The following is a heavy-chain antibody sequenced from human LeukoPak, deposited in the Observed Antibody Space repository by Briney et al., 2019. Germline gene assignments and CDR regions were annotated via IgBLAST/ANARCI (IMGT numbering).Heavy chain of an antibody. CDR2: ISPYNGNT. Sequence: GASVKVSCKTSGYIFTTYAITWVRQAPGQGLEWMGWISPYNGNTAYAQKLQGRVTMTTDRSKGTAYMELRNLTSDDTAVFYCARVSYDILTRRFDPWGQGTLVTVSS. CDR3: ARVSYDILTRRFDP. D-gene: IGHD3-9*01. J-gene: IGHJ5*02. V-gene: IGHV1-18*01. CDR1: GYIFTTYA.